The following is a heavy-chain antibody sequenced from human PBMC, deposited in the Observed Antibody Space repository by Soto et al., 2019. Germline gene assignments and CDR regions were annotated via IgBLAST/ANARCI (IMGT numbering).Heavy chain of an antibody. Sequence: PGGSLRLSCAASGFTFSSYSMNWVRQAPGKGLEWVSSISSSSSYIYYADSVKGRFTISRDNAKNSLYLQMNSLRAEDTAVYYCARDEYSSSSDFDYWGQGTLVTVSS. CDR3: ARDEYSSSSDFDY. CDR2: ISSSSSYI. V-gene: IGHV3-21*01. J-gene: IGHJ4*02. CDR1: GFTFSSYS. D-gene: IGHD6-6*01.